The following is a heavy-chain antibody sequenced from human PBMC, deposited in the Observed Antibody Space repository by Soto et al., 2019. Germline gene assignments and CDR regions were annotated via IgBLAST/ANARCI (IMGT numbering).Heavy chain of an antibody. J-gene: IGHJ4*02. Sequence: EVQLVESGGDLVQPGGSLRLSCAASAFTFSDYYMHWVRQGPGKGPVWVSAISGDGGRTYYAGSVRGRFTISRDNAKSTVYLQMNGLRADDTAVYYCVRDFMTMAGIQWGQGTLVTVSS. D-gene: IGHD6-19*01. V-gene: IGHV3-74*01. CDR1: AFTFSDYY. CDR2: ISGDGGRT. CDR3: VRDFMTMAGIQ.